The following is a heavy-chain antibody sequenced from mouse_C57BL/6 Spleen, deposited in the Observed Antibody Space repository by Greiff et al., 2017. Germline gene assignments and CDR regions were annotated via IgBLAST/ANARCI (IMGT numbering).Heavy chain of an antibody. CDR3: ARVGAYGNYRAY. CDR2: IYPRSGNT. Sequence: VHLVESGAELARPGASVKLSCKASGYTFTSYGISWVKQRTGQGLEWIGEIYPRSGNTYYNEKFKGKATLTADKSSSTAYMELRSLTSEDSAVYVCARVGAYGNYRAYWGQGTLVTVSA. CDR1: GYTFTSYG. J-gene: IGHJ3*01. D-gene: IGHD2-1*01. V-gene: IGHV1-81*01.